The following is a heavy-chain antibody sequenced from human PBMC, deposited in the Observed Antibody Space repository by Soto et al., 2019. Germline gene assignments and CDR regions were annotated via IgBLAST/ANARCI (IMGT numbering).Heavy chain of an antibody. Sequence: LSLTCAVSGGSISSVGYSWSWIRQPPGKGLEWFGYIYHSGSTYYNPSLKSRVTISVDRSKNQFSLKLSSVTAADTAVYYCASSYGGGYSYGVYYYYGMDVWGQGTTVTVSS. CDR3: ASSYGGGYSYGVYYYYGMDV. CDR1: GGSISSVGYS. D-gene: IGHD5-18*01. V-gene: IGHV4-30-2*01. J-gene: IGHJ6*02. CDR2: IYHSGST.